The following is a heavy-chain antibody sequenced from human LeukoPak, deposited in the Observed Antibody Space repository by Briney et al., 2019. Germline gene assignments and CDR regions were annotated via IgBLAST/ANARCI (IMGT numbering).Heavy chain of an antibody. D-gene: IGHD3-22*01. J-gene: IGHJ4*02. CDR2: IYTSGST. CDR3: ARGCYYDNSARPSDHFDY. V-gene: IGHV4-4*07. CDR1: GGSISSYY. Sequence: PSETLSLTCTVSGGSISSYYWSWIRQPAGKGLEWIGHIYTSGSTNYNPSLKSRVTISVDTSKNQFSLKLSSVTAADTAMYYCARGCYYDNSARPSDHFDYWGQGTLVTVSS.